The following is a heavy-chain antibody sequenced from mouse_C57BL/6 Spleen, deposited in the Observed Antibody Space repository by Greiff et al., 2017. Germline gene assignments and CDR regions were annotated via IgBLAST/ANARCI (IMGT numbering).Heavy chain of an antibody. J-gene: IGHJ4*01. CDR2: IDPNSGGT. CDR1: GYTFTSYW. Sequence: QVQLQQPGAELVKPGASVKLSCTASGYTFTSYWMHWVKQRPGRGLEWIGMIDPNSGGTKYNEKFKSKATLTVDKPSSTAYIQLSSLTSEDSAVYYWTRWSYYDYYDYAMDYWGQGTSVTVSS. V-gene: IGHV1-72*01. CDR3: TRWSYYDYYDYAMDY. D-gene: IGHD2-4*01.